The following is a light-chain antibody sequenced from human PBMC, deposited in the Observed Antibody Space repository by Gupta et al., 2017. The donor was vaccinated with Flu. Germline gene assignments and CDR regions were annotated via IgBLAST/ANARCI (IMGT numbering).Light chain of an antibody. V-gene: IGLV2-8*01. CDR1: SSDVGSYNY. CDR3: SSYAGGNNFGV. Sequence: VTISCIGTSSDVGSYNYVYWYQQHPGKAPKLVIYEVSKRPSGVPDRFSGSKSGNTASLTVSGLQAEDEADYYCSSYAGGNNFGVFGTGTKVTVL. J-gene: IGLJ1*01. CDR2: EVS.